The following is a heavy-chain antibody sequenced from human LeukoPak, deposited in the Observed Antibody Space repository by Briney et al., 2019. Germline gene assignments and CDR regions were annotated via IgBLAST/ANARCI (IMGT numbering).Heavy chain of an antibody. CDR1: GFTFSSYA. CDR3: ARVRITFGGVIALPYFDY. CDR2: ISSSSSTI. J-gene: IGHJ4*02. V-gene: IGHV3-48*01. D-gene: IGHD3-16*02. Sequence: GGSLRLSCAASGFTFSSYAMSWVRQAPGKGLEWVSYISSSSSTIYYADSVKGRFTISRDNAKNSLYLQMNSLRAEDTAVYYCARVRITFGGVIALPYFDYWGQGTLVTVSS.